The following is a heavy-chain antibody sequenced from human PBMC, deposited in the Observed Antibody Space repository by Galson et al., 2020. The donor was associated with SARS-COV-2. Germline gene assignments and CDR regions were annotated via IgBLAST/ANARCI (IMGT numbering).Heavy chain of an antibody. CDR2: IFYDGSYK. CDR3: ARDGQHSGGWALDY. D-gene: IGHD2-15*01. V-gene: IGHV3-30*12. CDR1: GFTFKSHA. Sequence: GESLKISCAASGFTFKSHAMHWVRQAPGKGLEWVAQIFYDGSYKYYADSVKGRFTISRDDSENTVFLQMNNLRAEDTAVYYCARDGQHSGGWALDYWGQGTLVTVSS. J-gene: IGHJ4*02.